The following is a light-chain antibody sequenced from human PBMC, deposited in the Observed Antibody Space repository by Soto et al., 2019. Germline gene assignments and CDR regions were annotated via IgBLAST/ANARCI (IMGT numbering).Light chain of an antibody. Sequence: QSVLTQPPSASGSPGQSVTISCTGTSSDVGAYNYLSWYQQHPGKAPKPMIYEVSKRPSGVPDRFSGSKSGNTASLTVSGLQAEDEADYYCSSYAGSNNYVFGTGTKLTVL. CDR2: EVS. V-gene: IGLV2-8*01. CDR3: SSYAGSNNYV. J-gene: IGLJ1*01. CDR1: SSDVGAYNY.